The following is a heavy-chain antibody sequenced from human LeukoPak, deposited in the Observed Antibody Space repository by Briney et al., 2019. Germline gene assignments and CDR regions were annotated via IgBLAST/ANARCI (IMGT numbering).Heavy chain of an antibody. D-gene: IGHD3-10*01. CDR1: GGSFSGYY. J-gene: IGHJ4*02. Sequence: SETLSLTCAVYGGSFSGYYWSWIRQPPGKGLEWIGEINHSGSTNYNPSLKSRVTISVDTSENQFSLKLSSVTAADTAVYYCARGGRGGITMVRGTRRLDYWGQGTLVTVSS. CDR2: INHSGST. CDR3: ARGGRGGITMVRGTRRLDY. V-gene: IGHV4-34*01.